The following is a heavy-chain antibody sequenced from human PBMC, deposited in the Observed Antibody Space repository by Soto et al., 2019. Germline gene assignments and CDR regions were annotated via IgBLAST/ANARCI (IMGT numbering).Heavy chain of an antibody. CDR3: TTDGHFDY. CDR2: IKSKTDGGTT. J-gene: IGHJ4*02. Sequence: EVQLVESGGGLVKPGGSLRVSCVASGFSFSNGWMAWVRQAPGKGLEWVGRIKSKTDGGTTDYAAPVKGRFSISRDDSNNTLYLELNSLKSEDTAVYYCTTDGHFDYWGQGTLVTVSS. V-gene: IGHV3-15*01. CDR1: GFSFSNGW.